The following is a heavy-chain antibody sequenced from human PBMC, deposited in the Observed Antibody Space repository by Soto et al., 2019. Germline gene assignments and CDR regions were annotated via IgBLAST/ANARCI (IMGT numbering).Heavy chain of an antibody. V-gene: IGHV1-69*01. CDR3: ARAALYDSSGYYRAYFDY. CDR2: IIPIFGTA. J-gene: IGHJ4*02. D-gene: IGHD3-22*01. CDR1: GGTFSSYA. Sequence: QVQLVQSGAEVKKPGSSVKVSCKASGGTFSSYAISWVRQAPGQGLEWMGGIIPIFGTANYAQKFQGRVTITADESTSTAYMELRSLRSEDTAVYYCARAALYDSSGYYRAYFDYWGQGTLVTVSS.